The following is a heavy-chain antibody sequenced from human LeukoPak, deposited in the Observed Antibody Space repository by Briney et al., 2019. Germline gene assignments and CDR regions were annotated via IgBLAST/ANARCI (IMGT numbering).Heavy chain of an antibody. CDR1: GFTFSNYA. Sequence: GGSLRLSCAASGFTFSNYAMSWVRQAPGKGLEWVSSIGSGGGGIQYADSVQGRFTISRDNSKNTLYLQMNSLRAEDMAVYYCAKGVRLSSNYYMDVWGKGTTVTVSS. V-gene: IGHV3-23*01. J-gene: IGHJ6*03. CDR3: AKGVRLSSNYYMDV. CDR2: IGSGGGGI. D-gene: IGHD5/OR15-5a*01.